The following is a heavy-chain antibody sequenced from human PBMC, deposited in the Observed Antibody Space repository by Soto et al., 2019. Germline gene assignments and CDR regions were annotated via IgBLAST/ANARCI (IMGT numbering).Heavy chain of an antibody. D-gene: IGHD2-8*02. Sequence: SETLSLTCTVSGGTISSGDYYWSWIRQHPGKGLEWIGYFYHSGSTYYNPSLKSRVTISVDRSKNQFSLKLSSVTAADTAVYYCARDKITGLFDYWGQGTLVTVSS. CDR2: FYHSGST. CDR3: ARDKITGLFDY. J-gene: IGHJ4*02. V-gene: IGHV4-30-2*01. CDR1: GGTISSGDYY.